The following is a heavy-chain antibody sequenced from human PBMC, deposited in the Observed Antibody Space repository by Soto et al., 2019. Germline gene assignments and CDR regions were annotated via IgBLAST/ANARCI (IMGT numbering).Heavy chain of an antibody. CDR3: AKTAMPPISGYYYFDY. Sequence: HPGGSLRLSCAASGFTYSSYAMSWVRQAPGKGLEWVSAISGSGGSTYYADSVKGRFTISRDNSKNTLYLQMNSLRAEDTAVYYCAKTAMPPISGYYYFDYWGQGTLVTVSS. J-gene: IGHJ4*02. CDR2: ISGSGGST. V-gene: IGHV3-23*01. D-gene: IGHD3-22*01. CDR1: GFTYSSYA.